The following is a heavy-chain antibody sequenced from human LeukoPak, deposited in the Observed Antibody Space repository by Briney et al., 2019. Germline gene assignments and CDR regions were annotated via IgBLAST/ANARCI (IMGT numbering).Heavy chain of an antibody. V-gene: IGHV3-30*18. J-gene: IGHJ4*02. CDR3: AKDSSAYYRYFDY. D-gene: IGHD3-22*01. CDR1: GFTFSSYG. Sequence: PGRSLRLSCAASGFTFSSYGMHWVRPAPGKGLEWVAVISYDGSNKYYADSVKGRFTISRDNSKNTLSLQMNSLRAEDTAVYYCAKDSSAYYRYFDYWGQGTLVIVSS. CDR2: ISYDGSNK.